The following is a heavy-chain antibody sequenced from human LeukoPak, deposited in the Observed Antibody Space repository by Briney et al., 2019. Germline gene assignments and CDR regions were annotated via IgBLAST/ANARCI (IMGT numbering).Heavy chain of an antibody. V-gene: IGHV1-8*01. CDR1: GYTFTIYD. CDR2: MNPNSGNT. CDR3: ARAIAARPKIGY. J-gene: IGHJ4*02. D-gene: IGHD6-6*01. Sequence: ASVTVSCTASGYTFTIYDINWVRQATGQGLEWMGWMNPNSGNTGYAQKFQGRVTMTRNTSISTAYMELSSLRSEDTAVYYCARAIAARPKIGYWGQGTLVTVSS.